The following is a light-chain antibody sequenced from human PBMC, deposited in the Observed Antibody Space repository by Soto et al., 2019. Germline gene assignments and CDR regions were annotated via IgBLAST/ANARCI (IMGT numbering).Light chain of an antibody. V-gene: IGKV3-20*01. J-gene: IGKJ2*01. Sequence: EIVLTQSPGTLSLSPGERATLSCRASQSVYNSYLAWYQQKPGQTPRLLINAASNRATGVPDRFSGSGSGTDFTLTISRLEPEDFAVYYCQQYGGPPHTFGQGTKVEI. CDR2: AAS. CDR3: QQYGGPPHT. CDR1: QSVYNSY.